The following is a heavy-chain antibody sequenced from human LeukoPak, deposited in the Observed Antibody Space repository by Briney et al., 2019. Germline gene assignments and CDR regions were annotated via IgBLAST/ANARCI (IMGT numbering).Heavy chain of an antibody. Sequence: GSLRLSCAASGFTFTSYAMSWIRQPPGKGLEWIGYIYYSGSTNYNPSLKSRVTISVDTSKNQFSLKLSSVTAADTAVYYCARASTPVRSLRGWFDPWGQGTLVTVSS. D-gene: IGHD2-15*01. CDR3: ARASTPVRSLRGWFDP. J-gene: IGHJ5*02. V-gene: IGHV4-59*01. CDR1: GFTFTSYA. CDR2: IYYSGST.